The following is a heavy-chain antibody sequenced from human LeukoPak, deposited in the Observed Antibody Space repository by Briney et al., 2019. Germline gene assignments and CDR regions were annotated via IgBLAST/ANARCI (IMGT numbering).Heavy chain of an antibody. J-gene: IGHJ4*02. Sequence: GGSLRLSCGAFGFSFINAWMSWVRQAPGKGLEWVGRIKSKGGGGTVDFAAPVQGRFTISRDDSKNTVYLQMNSLKTEDTAVYYCSTDRLAFDYWGQGTLVTVSS. CDR2: IKSKGGGGTV. CDR3: STDRLAFDY. CDR1: GFSFINAW. D-gene: IGHD3-9*01. V-gene: IGHV3-15*01.